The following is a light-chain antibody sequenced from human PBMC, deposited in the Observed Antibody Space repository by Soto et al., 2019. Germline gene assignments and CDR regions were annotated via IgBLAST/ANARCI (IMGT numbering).Light chain of an antibody. Sequence: LTQPASVSGSPGQSITISCTGTSSDVGTYKPVSWYQQYPGKAPKVIIYDDTKRPSGVSSRFSGSKSGNTASLTISGLQAEDEADYYCCSFASSSTSFGGGTKVTVL. J-gene: IGLJ3*02. CDR2: DDT. V-gene: IGLV2-23*01. CDR1: SSDVGTYKP. CDR3: CSFASSSTS.